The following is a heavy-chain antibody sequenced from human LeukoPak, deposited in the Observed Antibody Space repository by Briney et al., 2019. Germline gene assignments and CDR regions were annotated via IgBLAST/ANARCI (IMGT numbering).Heavy chain of an antibody. J-gene: IGHJ4*02. D-gene: IGHD2-21*01. V-gene: IGHV4-34*01. CDR3: ARHSPGSRGVDY. CDR2: IDHSGNT. Sequence: SETLSLTCAVHGGSFSGYYWIWIRQPPGKGLEWIGEIDHSGNTQYNPSLKSRVTISIDTSKNQFSLYLTSETAADTAMYYCARHSPGSRGVDYWGQETLVTVSS. CDR1: GGSFSGYY.